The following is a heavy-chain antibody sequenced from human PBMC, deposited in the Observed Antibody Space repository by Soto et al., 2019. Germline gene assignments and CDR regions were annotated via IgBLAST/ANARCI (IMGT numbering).Heavy chain of an antibody. J-gene: IGHJ4*02. CDR1: GFTFDDYA. D-gene: IGHD6-6*01. Sequence: EVQLVESGGGLVQPGRSLRLSCAASGFTFDDYAMHWVRQAPGKGLEWVSGISWNSGSIGYADSVKGRFTISRDNAKNTLYLQMNSLRAEDTAVYYCANGRGIAARPPFDYWGQGTLVTVSS. CDR2: ISWNSGSI. V-gene: IGHV3-9*01. CDR3: ANGRGIAARPPFDY.